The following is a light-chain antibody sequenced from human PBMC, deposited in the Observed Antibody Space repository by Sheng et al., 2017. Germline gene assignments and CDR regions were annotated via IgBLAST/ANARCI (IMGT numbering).Light chain of an antibody. CDR3: QQYGGSLT. J-gene: IGKJ4*01. Sequence: EIVLTQSPDTLSLSPGESATLSCRASQTVSGTYLAWYQQKPGQAPRLLIYGASTRATGIPDRFSGSGSGTDFTLTISRLEPEDFAVYYCQQYGGSLTFGGGTKVEIK. CDR2: GAS. CDR1: QTVSGTY. V-gene: IGKV3-20*01.